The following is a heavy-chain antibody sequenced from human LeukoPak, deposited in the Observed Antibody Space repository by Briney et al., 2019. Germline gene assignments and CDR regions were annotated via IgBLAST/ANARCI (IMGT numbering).Heavy chain of an antibody. D-gene: IGHD5-24*01. CDR2: IYTSGST. J-gene: IGHJ6*03. Sequence: SETLSLTCTVSGGSISSYYWSWIRQPAGKGLEWIGRIYTSGSTNYNPSLKSRVTMSVDTSKNQFSLKLSSVTAADTAVYYCAKEGGGYNYYYYYMDVWGKGTTVTISS. CDR1: GGSISSYY. CDR3: AKEGGGYNYYYYYMDV. V-gene: IGHV4-4*07.